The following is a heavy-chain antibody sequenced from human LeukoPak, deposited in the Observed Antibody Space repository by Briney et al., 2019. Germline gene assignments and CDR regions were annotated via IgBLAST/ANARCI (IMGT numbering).Heavy chain of an antibody. CDR1: GGTFSSYA. Sequence: SVKVSCKASGGTFSSYAISWVRQAPGQGLEWMGGIIPIFGTANYAQKFQGRVTITADESTSTAYMELSSLRSEDTAVYYCAREIFGVVINAFDIWSQGTMVTVSS. J-gene: IGHJ3*02. CDR2: IIPIFGTA. V-gene: IGHV1-69*01. CDR3: AREIFGVVINAFDI. D-gene: IGHD3-3*01.